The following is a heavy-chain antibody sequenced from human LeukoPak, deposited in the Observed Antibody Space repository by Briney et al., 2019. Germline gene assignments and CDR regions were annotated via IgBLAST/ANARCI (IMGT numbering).Heavy chain of an antibody. CDR1: GFTFSSYA. V-gene: IGHV3-23*01. J-gene: IGHJ4*02. CDR3: AKADDTAAAFDY. Sequence: GGSLRLSCAASGFTFSSYAMTWVRQAPGKGLEWVSAISNGGGTTYDADSVRGRFTISRDNSKNTLYLQMNSLRAEDTAVYYCAKADDTAAAFDYWGQGALVTVSS. D-gene: IGHD1-1*01. CDR2: ISNGGGTT.